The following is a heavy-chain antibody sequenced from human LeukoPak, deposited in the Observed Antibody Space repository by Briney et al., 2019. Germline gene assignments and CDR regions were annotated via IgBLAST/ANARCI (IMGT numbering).Heavy chain of an antibody. CDR1: GGSISSYY. CDR3: ASRAAAYYDILTGSEDYYFDY. CDR2: IYYSGST. J-gene: IGHJ4*02. Sequence: PSETLSLTCTVSGGSISSYYWSWIRQPPGKGLEWIGNIYYSGSTNYNPSLKSRVSIPVDTSKNQFSLKLSSVTAADTAVYYCASRAAAYYDILTGSEDYYFDYWGQGTLVTVSS. D-gene: IGHD3-9*01. V-gene: IGHV4-59*08.